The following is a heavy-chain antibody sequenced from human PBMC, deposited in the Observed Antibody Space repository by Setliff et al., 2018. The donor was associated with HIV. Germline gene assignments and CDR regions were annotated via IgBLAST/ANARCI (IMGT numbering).Heavy chain of an antibody. Sequence: SETLSLTCTVSGGSISSYYWNWIRQPPGKGLEWIGYIDHSGSTNYNTSLRSRVTISLDTSKNQFSLKLSSVTAADTAVYYCARERRGGYSGYDSHWYFDLWGRGTLVTVSS. D-gene: IGHD5-12*01. V-gene: IGHV4-59*01. CDR1: GGSISSYY. J-gene: IGHJ2*01. CDR3: ARERRGGYSGYDSHWYFDL. CDR2: IDHSGST.